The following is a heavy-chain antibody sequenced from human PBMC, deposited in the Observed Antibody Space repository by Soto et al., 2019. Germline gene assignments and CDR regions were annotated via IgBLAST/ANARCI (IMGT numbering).Heavy chain of an antibody. CDR3: ASLGDYGDYGY. D-gene: IGHD4-17*01. V-gene: IGHV1-69*02. CDR1: GGTFSSYT. CDR2: IIPILGIA. Sequence: GASVKVSCKASGGTFSSYTISWVRQAPGQGLEWMGRIIPILGIANYAQKFQGRVTITADKSTSTVYMELSSLRSEDTAVYYCASLGDYGDYGYWGQGTLITVSS. J-gene: IGHJ4*02.